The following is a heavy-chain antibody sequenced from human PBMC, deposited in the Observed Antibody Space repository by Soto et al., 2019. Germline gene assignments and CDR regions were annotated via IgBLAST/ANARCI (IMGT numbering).Heavy chain of an antibody. CDR1: GDSISHYY. J-gene: IGHJ4*02. Sequence: QVQLQESGPGLVKPSETLSLTCTVSGDSISHYYWSWIRQPPGKGLEWIGYINYSGTTNYNPSLKSRVTVSINTSKSHSALRLRSVTGADTAMYYCALVLVYSGWTYHFDYWGQGSLVTVSS. V-gene: IGHV4-59*01. CDR3: ALVLVYSGWTYHFDY. D-gene: IGHD6-19*01. CDR2: INYSGTT.